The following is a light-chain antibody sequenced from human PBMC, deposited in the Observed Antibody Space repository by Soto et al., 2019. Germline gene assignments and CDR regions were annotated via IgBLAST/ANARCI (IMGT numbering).Light chain of an antibody. CDR3: QQRSNAWT. CDR1: QGVGST. J-gene: IGKJ1*01. V-gene: IGKV3-11*01. CDR2: DAS. Sequence: EIVMTQSPATLSVSPGERATLSCRASQGVGSTLAWYQQKPGQAPRLLIYDASNRATGIPARFSGSGSGTDFTLTISSLEPEDFAVYYCQQRSNAWTFGQGTKVEIK.